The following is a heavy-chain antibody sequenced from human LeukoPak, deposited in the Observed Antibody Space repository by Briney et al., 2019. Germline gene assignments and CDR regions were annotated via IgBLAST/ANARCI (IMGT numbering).Heavy chain of an antibody. J-gene: IGHJ4*02. CDR1: GYTFTNNY. D-gene: IGHD2-15*01. V-gene: IGHV1-46*01. Sequence: ASVKVSCKASGYTFTNNYIHWVRQAPGQGLEWMGIINPSGGSTNSAQKFQGRVTMTRDMSTSTVYMDLSSLKSEDTAVYYCARDSGYCSGGSCWYFDFWGQGTLVTVSA. CDR2: INPSGGST. CDR3: ARDSGYCSGGSCWYFDF.